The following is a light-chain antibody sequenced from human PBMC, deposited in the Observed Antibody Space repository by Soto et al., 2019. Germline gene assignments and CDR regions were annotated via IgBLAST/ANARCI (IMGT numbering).Light chain of an antibody. CDR1: QSVSSSF. CDR3: QLYGSSLGA. Sequence: EIVMTQSPGTLSLSPGERATVSCRASQSVSSSFLAWYQQKPGQAPRLLIYGASSRATGIPDRFTGSGSGTDFTLIISRLEPEDFAVYYCQLYGSSLGAFGPGTKVDIK. J-gene: IGKJ3*01. CDR2: GAS. V-gene: IGKV3-20*01.